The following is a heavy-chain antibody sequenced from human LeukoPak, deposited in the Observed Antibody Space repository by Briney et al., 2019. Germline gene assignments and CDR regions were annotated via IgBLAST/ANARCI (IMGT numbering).Heavy chain of an antibody. J-gene: IGHJ4*02. Sequence: HPGGSLRLSCAASGFTFSSYTMHWVRQAPGKGLEWVAFIWFDGSNKHYADSVKGRFTISRDNSEDTLYLQMNSLRAEDTAVYYCVRDPSGSGFAFDSWGQGALVTVSS. D-gene: IGHD1-1*01. CDR3: VRDPSGSGFAFDS. CDR1: GFTFSSYT. CDR2: IWFDGSNK. V-gene: IGHV3-33*08.